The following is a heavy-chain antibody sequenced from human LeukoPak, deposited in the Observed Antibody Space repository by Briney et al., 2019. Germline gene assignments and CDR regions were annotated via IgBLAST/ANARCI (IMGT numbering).Heavy chain of an antibody. CDR3: ARVRDKAAPLQLYYYYYYYMDV. CDR2: ISAYNGNT. V-gene: IGHV1-18*01. J-gene: IGHJ6*03. CDR1: GYTFTSYG. D-gene: IGHD6-6*01. Sequence: ASVKVSCKASGYTFTSYGISWVRQAPGQGPEWMGCISAYNGNTNYAQKLQGRVTMTTDTSTSTAYMELRSLRSDDTAVYYCARVRDKAAPLQLYYYYYYYMDVWGKGTTVTVSS.